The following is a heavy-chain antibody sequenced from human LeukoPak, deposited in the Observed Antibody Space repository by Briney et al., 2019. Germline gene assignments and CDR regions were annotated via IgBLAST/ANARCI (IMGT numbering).Heavy chain of an antibody. CDR2: INPNNGGT. CDR1: GYSFTGYY. V-gene: IGHV1-2*04. Sequence: ASVKVSCKVSGYSFTGYYMHWVRQAPGQGLEWMGWINPNNGGTNYAQKFQGWVTMTRDTSISTGYMELSRLRSDDTAVYYCATSRFYYDSSDYDPDSQYYHSDYGMDVWGQGTTVTVSS. CDR3: ATSRFYYDSSDYDPDSQYYHSDYGMDV. J-gene: IGHJ6*02. D-gene: IGHD3-22*01.